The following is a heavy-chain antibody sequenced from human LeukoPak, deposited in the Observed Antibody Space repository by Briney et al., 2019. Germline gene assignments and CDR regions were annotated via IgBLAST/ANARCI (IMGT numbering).Heavy chain of an antibody. CDR2: VSSSGNTR. J-gene: IGHJ4*02. D-gene: IGHD2-15*01. CDR1: GFTFSNYE. Sequence: GGSLRLSCAASGFTFSNYEMNWVRQAPGKGLEWVSFVSSSGNTRYYADSVRGRFTISRHNAKNSLYLQINNLRAEDTAVYYCARDHQGYCSGGSCTFFDYWGQGTLVTVSS. CDR3: ARDHQGYCSGGSCTFFDY. V-gene: IGHV3-48*03.